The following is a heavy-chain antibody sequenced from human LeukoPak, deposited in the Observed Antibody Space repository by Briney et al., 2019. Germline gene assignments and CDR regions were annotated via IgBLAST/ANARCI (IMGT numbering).Heavy chain of an antibody. V-gene: IGHV4-4*07. Sequence: SETLSLTCIVSGASISDYYWSWIRQPAGKGLEWIGRIYTSGSTNYNPSLKSRVTMSVDTSKNQFSLKLSSVTAADTAVYYCARDPNPTENWYFDLWGRGTLVTVSS. D-gene: IGHD2-21*02. CDR2: IYTSGST. CDR1: GASISDYY. CDR3: ARDPNPTENWYFDL. J-gene: IGHJ2*01.